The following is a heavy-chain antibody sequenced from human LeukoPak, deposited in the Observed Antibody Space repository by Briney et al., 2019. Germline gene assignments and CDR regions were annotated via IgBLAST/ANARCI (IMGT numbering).Heavy chain of an antibody. CDR1: GGTFSSYA. Sequence: ASVKVSCKASGGTFSSYAISWVRQATGQGLEWMGWMNPNSGNTGYAQKFQGRVTMTRNTSISTAYMELSSLRSEDTAVYYCARGPLVGYSRLDYWGQGTLVTVSS. J-gene: IGHJ4*02. V-gene: IGHV1-8*02. CDR2: MNPNSGNT. D-gene: IGHD3-22*01. CDR3: ARGPLVGYSRLDY.